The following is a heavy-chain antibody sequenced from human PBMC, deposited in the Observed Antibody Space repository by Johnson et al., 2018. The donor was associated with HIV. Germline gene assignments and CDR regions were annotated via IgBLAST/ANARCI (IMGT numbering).Heavy chain of an antibody. CDR2: ITSNTDGGTT. D-gene: IGHD3-16*01. Sequence: VQLVESGGGVVPPGRSLRLSCASSAFSFGTYGMHWVRQAPGKGLEWVGRITSNTDGGTTDYAAPVKGRFTISRDDSKNTVYLQMNSLKTEDTAIYYCTTVAAFGAFDIWGQETMVTVSS. CDR1: AFSFGTYG. V-gene: IGHV3-15*01. CDR3: TTVAAFGAFDI. J-gene: IGHJ3*02.